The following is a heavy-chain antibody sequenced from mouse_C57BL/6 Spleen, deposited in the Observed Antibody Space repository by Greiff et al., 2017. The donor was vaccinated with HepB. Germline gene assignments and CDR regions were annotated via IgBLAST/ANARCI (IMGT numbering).Heavy chain of an antibody. J-gene: IGHJ2*01. CDR3: ARYYYGSLLDY. V-gene: IGHV1-55*01. Sequence: QVQLQQPGAELVKPGASVKMSCKASGYTFTSYWITWVKQRPGQGLEWIGDIYPGCGSTNYNEKFKSKATLTVDTSSSTAYMQLSSLTSEDSAVYYCARYYYGSLLDYWGQGTTLTVSS. CDR2: IYPGCGST. CDR1: GYTFTSYW. D-gene: IGHD1-1*01.